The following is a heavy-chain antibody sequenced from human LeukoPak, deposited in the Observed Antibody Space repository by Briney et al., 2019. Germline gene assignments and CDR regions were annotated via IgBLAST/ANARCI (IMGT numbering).Heavy chain of an antibody. CDR1: GFTFSSYG. J-gene: IGHJ6*02. Sequence: GGSLRLSCAASGFTFSSYGMHWVRQAPGKGLEWAAVIWYDGSNKYYADSVKGRFTISRDNSKNTLYLQMNSLRAEDTAVYYCARDRRSSSWYGMEYYGMDVWGQGTTVTVSS. V-gene: IGHV3-33*01. CDR3: ARDRRSSSWYGMEYYGMDV. CDR2: IWYDGSNK. D-gene: IGHD6-13*01.